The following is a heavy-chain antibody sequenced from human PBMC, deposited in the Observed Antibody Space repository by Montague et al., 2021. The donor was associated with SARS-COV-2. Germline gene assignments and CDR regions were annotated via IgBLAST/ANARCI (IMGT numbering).Heavy chain of an antibody. Sequence: TLSLTCTVSGGSISSGGYYWSWIRQPPGKGPEWIGYIYYSGSTYYNPSLKSRVTISVDTSKNQFSLKLSSVTAADTAVYYCARAQTIFGVVINSFDYWGQGTLVTVSS. D-gene: IGHD3-3*01. V-gene: IGHV4-31*03. CDR1: GGSISSGGYY. CDR2: IYYSGST. CDR3: ARAQTIFGVVINSFDY. J-gene: IGHJ4*02.